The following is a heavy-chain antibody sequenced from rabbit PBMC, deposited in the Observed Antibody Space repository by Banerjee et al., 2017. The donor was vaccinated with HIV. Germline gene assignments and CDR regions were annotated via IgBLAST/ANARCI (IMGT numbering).Heavy chain of an antibody. CDR2: IVPIFGTT. V-gene: IGHV1S7*01. Sequence: QLVESGGGLVQPGGSLKLSCKASGFDFSSYGVSWVRQAPGKGLEWIGYIVPIFGTTAFARGLSDRLTLPSHNAQNTLYLQLNSLTAADPATYFCVREACYAGYGDGNLLGPGALVPV. J-gene: IGHJ4*01. D-gene: IGHD7-1*01. CDR1: GFDFSSYG. CDR3: VREACYAGYGDGNL.